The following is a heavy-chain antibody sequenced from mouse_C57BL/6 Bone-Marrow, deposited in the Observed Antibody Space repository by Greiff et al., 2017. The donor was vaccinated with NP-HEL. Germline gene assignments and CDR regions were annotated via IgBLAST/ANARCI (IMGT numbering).Heavy chain of an antibody. D-gene: IGHD2-4*01. J-gene: IGHJ1*03. CDR2: ISSGSSTI. Sequence: EVQRVESGGGLVKPGGSLKLSCAASGFTFSDYGMHWVRQAPEKGLEWVAYISSGSSTIYYADTVKGRFTISRDNAKNTLFLQMTSLRSADTAMYYCARQVYDYDGYFDVWGTGTTVTVSS. CDR1: GFTFSDYG. V-gene: IGHV5-17*01. CDR3: ARQVYDYDGYFDV.